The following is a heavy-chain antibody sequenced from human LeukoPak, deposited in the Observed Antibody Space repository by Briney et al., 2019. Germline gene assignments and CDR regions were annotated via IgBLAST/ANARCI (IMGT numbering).Heavy chain of an antibody. Sequence: SETLSLTCAAYGGSFSGYYWSWIRQPPGKGLEWIGEINHSGSTNYNPSLKSRVTISVDTSKNQFSLKLSSVTAADTAVYYCARVVLYDFWSGYQYFDYWGQGTLVTVSS. CDR2: INHSGST. D-gene: IGHD3-3*01. CDR3: ARVVLYDFWSGYQYFDY. J-gene: IGHJ4*02. CDR1: GGSFSGYY. V-gene: IGHV4-34*01.